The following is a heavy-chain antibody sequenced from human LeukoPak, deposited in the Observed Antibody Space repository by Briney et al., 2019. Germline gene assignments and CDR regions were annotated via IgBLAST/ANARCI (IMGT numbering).Heavy chain of an antibody. Sequence: ASVKVSCKASGYTFTSYAMHWVRQAPGQRLEWMGWINAGNGNTNYAQKLQGRVTMTTDTSTSTAYMELRSLRSDDTAVYYCARDGGSGWSRYYYYGMDVWGQGTTVTVSS. CDR1: GYTFTSYA. CDR2: INAGNGNT. D-gene: IGHD6-19*01. J-gene: IGHJ6*02. V-gene: IGHV1-3*01. CDR3: ARDGGSGWSRYYYYGMDV.